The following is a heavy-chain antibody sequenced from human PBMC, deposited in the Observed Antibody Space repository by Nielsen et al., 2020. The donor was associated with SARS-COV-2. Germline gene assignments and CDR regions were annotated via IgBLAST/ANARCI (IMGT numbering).Heavy chain of an antibody. Sequence: SCKASGYTFTSYGMHWVRQAPGKGLEWVAVIWYDGSNKYYADSVKGRFTISRDNSKNTLYLQMNSLRAEDTAVYYCARGRVDYYGSGRSQKDGMDVWGQGTTVTVSS. CDR3: ARGRVDYYGSGRSQKDGMDV. CDR1: GYTFTSYG. V-gene: IGHV3-33*01. CDR2: IWYDGSNK. J-gene: IGHJ6*02. D-gene: IGHD3-10*01.